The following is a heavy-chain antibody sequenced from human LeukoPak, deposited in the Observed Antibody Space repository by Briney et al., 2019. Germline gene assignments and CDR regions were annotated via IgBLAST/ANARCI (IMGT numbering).Heavy chain of an antibody. J-gene: IGHJ4*02. CDR1: GCSISSYY. CDR3: ARAGSGYSYGSTEVYYFDY. V-gene: IGHV4-59*08. Sequence: NASETLSLTCTVSGCSISSYYWGWIRQPPGKGLEWIGYIYYSGSTNYNPSLKSRVTISVDTSKNQFSLKLSSVTAADTAVYYCARAGSGYSYGSTEVYYFDYWGQGTLVTVSS. D-gene: IGHD5-18*01. CDR2: IYYSGST.